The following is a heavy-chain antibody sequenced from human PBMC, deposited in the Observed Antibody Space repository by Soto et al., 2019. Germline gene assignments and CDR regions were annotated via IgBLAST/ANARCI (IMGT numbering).Heavy chain of an antibody. J-gene: IGHJ4*02. V-gene: IGHV3-15*07. Sequence: GGSLRLSCAASGFTFSNAWMNWVRQAPGKGLEWVGRIKSKTDGGTTDYAAPVKGRFTISRDDSKNTLYLQMNSLKTEDTAVYYCTTDSAPHYDFWSGYYIDYFDYWGQGTLVTVSS. CDR2: IKSKTDGGTT. D-gene: IGHD3-3*01. CDR1: GFTFSNAW. CDR3: TTDSAPHYDFWSGYYIDYFDY.